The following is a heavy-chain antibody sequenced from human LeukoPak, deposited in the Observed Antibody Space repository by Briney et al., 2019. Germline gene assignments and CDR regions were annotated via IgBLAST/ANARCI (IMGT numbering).Heavy chain of an antibody. CDR1: GFTFSSYW. J-gene: IGHJ4*02. Sequence: GGSLRLSCAASGFTFSSYWMNWVRQAQAKGLEWVANIKQDGSEMYYVDSVKGRFTISRDNAKNSLYLQMNNLRVGDTAVYYCARDPGRGSCFDYWGQGTLVTVSS. D-gene: IGHD2-15*01. CDR3: ARDPGRGSCFDY. CDR2: IKQDGSEM. V-gene: IGHV3-7*01.